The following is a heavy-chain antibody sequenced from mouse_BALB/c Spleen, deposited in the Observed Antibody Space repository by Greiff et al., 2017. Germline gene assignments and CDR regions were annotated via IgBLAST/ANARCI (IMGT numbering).Heavy chain of an antibody. V-gene: IGHV2-2*02. Sequence: VQLQQSGPGLVQPSQSLSITCTASGFSLTSYGVHWVRQSPGKGLEWLGVIWSGGSTDYNAAIISRLSISKDNSKSQVFFKMNSRQANDTAIYYCARKSESCAMDYWGQGTSVTVSS. CDR1: GFSLTSYG. CDR2: IWSGGST. J-gene: IGHJ4*01. CDR3: ARKSESCAMDY.